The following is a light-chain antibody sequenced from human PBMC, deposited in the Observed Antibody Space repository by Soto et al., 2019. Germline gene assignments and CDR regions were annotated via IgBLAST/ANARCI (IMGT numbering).Light chain of an antibody. Sequence: MMMTQSPATWSLSPGERVTLSCRTSHSVNSHVAWYQQKPGQAPRLLLYGASTRATGIPVRFSGIGFGTEFTLTISSMKSEDFAVYYCQQYKNWPLFGQGTRLEIK. CDR2: GAS. CDR3: QQYKNWPL. V-gene: IGKV3-15*01. CDR1: HSVNSH. J-gene: IGKJ5*01.